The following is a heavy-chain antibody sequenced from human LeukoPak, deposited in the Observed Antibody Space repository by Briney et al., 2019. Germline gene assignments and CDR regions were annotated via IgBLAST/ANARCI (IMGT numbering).Heavy chain of an antibody. V-gene: IGHV1-69*05. J-gene: IGHJ4*02. Sequence: SVYASCKASGGTFSSYAISWVRQAPGQGLEWMGRIIPIVGTANYAQKFQGRVTITTDESTSTAYMELSSLRSEDTAVYYCAINSSTAGSGFDYWGQGTLVTVSS. CDR3: AINSSTAGSGFDY. D-gene: IGHD6-13*01. CDR1: GGTFSSYA. CDR2: IIPIVGTA.